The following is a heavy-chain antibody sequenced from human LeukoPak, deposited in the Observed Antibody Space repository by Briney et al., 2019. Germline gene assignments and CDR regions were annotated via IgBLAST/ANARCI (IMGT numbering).Heavy chain of an antibody. J-gene: IGHJ5*02. CDR2: IFHSGNS. CDR1: GYSMSSGYY. V-gene: IGHV4-38-2*02. Sequence: SETLSHTCTVSGYSMSSGYYWGWIRQPAGKGLQWIGSIFHSGNSYYNPSLKSRVTISVDTSKNQFSLKVNSVTAADTAVYYCARNRYYYGSRNYGVPNWFDPWGQGTLVTVSS. D-gene: IGHD3-10*01. CDR3: ARNRYYYGSRNYGVPNWFDP.